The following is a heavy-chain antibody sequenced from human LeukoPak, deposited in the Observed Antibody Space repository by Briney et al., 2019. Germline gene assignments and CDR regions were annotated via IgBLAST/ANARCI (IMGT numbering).Heavy chain of an antibody. J-gene: IGHJ6*02. CDR3: ARVMPSYYYYGLDV. D-gene: IGHD2-2*01. CDR1: GGSISSYY. V-gene: IGHV4-59*01. CDR2: IHYSGTT. Sequence: PSETLSLTCTVSGGSISSYYWTWIRQPPGKGLEWIGYIHYSGTTNYNPSLKSRVTISVDTSKSQFSLKLSSVTAADTAVYYCARVMPSYYYYGLDVWGQGTTVTVSS.